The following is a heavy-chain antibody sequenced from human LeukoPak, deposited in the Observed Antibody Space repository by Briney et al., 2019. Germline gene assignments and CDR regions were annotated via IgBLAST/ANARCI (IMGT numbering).Heavy chain of an antibody. CDR3: ARDPYSGNYGNYYYYYMDV. J-gene: IGHJ6*03. CDR2: MQYDGSNK. Sequence: PGGSLRLSCAASGFTFSSYDMHWVRQAPGKGLEWVAFMQYDGSNKYYAESVKGRFTISRDNAKNSLYLQMNSLGPEDTAVYYCARDPYSGNYGNYYYYYMDVWGKGTTVTISS. V-gene: IGHV3-30*02. D-gene: IGHD1-26*01. CDR1: GFTFSSYD.